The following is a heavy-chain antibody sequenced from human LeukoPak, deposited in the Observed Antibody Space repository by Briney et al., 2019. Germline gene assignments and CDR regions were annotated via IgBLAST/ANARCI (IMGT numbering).Heavy chain of an antibody. CDR1: GFTFSTYA. Sequence: GGSLRLSCAASGFTFSTYAMSWVRQAPGKGLEWVSGISDSGGSTYYADSVKGRFTISRDNSKNTLYLHMNSLRAEDTAVYYCAKVVMFTVTTPTFDYWGQGTLVTVSS. CDR2: ISDSGGST. J-gene: IGHJ4*02. V-gene: IGHV3-23*01. CDR3: AKVVMFTVTTPTFDY. D-gene: IGHD4-17*01.